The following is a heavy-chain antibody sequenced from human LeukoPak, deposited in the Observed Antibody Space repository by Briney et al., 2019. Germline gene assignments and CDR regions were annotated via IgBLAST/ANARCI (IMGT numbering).Heavy chain of an antibody. J-gene: IGHJ4*02. CDR1: GYTFTGYY. CDR3: ARRYSGSYGVYYFDY. CDR2: INPNSGGT. V-gene: IGHV1-2*04. D-gene: IGHD1-26*01. Sequence: ASVKVSCKASGYTFTGYYMHWVRQAPGQGLEWMGWINPNSGGTNYAQKFQGWVTMTRDTSISTAYMELSRLRSEDTAVYYCARRYSGSYGVYYFDYWGQGTLATVSS.